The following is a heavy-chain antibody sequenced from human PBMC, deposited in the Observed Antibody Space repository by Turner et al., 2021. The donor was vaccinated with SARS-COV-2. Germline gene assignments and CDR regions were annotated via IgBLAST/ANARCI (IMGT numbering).Heavy chain of an antibody. J-gene: IGHJ6*02. V-gene: IGHV3-23*01. CDR2: ISGSGGGT. CDR1: GFTFRSYA. Sequence: EVQLLESGGGLVQPGGSLRLSCASSGFTFRSYAISWFRQDPGKGLEWVSVISGSGGGTYYADSVKGRFTISRDNSKNTLYLQMNSLRAEDTAVYYCAKDLITGIYYYYYGMDVWGQGTTVTVSS. CDR3: AKDLITGIYYYYYGMDV. D-gene: IGHD1-20*01.